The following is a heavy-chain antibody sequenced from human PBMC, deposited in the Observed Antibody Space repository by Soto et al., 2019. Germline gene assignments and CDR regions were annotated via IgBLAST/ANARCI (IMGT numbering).Heavy chain of an antibody. V-gene: IGHV4-31*03. CDR2: IYYSGGT. J-gene: IGHJ5*02. CDR1: GGSISSGGYY. CDR3: ARDQGCSGGSSYFNELTWFGP. D-gene: IGHD2-15*01. Sequence: SETLSLTCTVSGGSISSGGYYRSWIRQHPGQGLELIGYIYYSGGTYYNPSLKSRATISADPSMNQFSLKQSSVTAADTAVYYCARDQGCSGGSSYFNELTWFGPWGKGNLIAVSS.